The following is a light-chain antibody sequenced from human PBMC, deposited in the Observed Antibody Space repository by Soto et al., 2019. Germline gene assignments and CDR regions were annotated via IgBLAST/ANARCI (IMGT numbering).Light chain of an antibody. CDR3: QQYYRSPWT. CDR2: WAS. Sequence: DVVLTQSPDSLAVSLGERATINRKSSQSVLYSSNNMNYLAWYQQKAGQPPKLLIYWASTRESGVPDRFGGSGSGTEFTLTISSLQAEDVAVYYCQQYYRSPWTFGQGTKVEIK. V-gene: IGKV4-1*01. J-gene: IGKJ1*01. CDR1: QSVLYSSNNMNY.